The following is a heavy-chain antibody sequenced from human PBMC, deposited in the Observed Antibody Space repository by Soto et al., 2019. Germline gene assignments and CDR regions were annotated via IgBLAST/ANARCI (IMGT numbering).Heavy chain of an antibody. Sequence: PGGSLRLSCAASGFTFSSYSMNWVRQAPGKGLEWVSYISSSSSTIYYADSVKGRFTISRDNAKNSLYLQMNSLRDEDTAVYYCARESQFLECLSLNWFDPGGQGPLVTVSS. CDR1: GFTFSSYS. CDR3: ARESQFLECLSLNWFDP. V-gene: IGHV3-48*02. CDR2: ISSSSSTI. D-gene: IGHD3-3*01. J-gene: IGHJ5*02.